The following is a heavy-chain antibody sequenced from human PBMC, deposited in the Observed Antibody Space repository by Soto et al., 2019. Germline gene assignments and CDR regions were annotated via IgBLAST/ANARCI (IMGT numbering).Heavy chain of an antibody. V-gene: IGHV3-30*18. CDR2: ISYDGSNK. J-gene: IGHJ4*02. CDR1: GFTFSSYG. D-gene: IGHD4-4*01. CDR3: AKVPPTVHY. Sequence: GXSLRLSCAASGFTFSSYGMHWVRQAPGKGLEWVAVISYDGSNKYYADSVKGRFTISRDNSKNTLYLQMNSLRAEDTAVYYCAKVPPTVHYWGQGTLVTVSS.